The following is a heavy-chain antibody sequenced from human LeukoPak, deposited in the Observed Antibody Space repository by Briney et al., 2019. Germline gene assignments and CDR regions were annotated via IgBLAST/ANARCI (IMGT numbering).Heavy chain of an antibody. CDR3: ASCGRPSCYGYGMDV. D-gene: IGHD2-2*01. Sequence: ASVKVSFTSTGYTFTNYYIDWVRQAPGQGLEWMGIIDPSGGSTSFAQKFQGRVTMTRDTSTSTVYMEVSSLRSEDTAVYYCASCGRPSCYGYGMDVWGQGTTVTVS. CDR1: GYTFTNYY. V-gene: IGHV1-46*01. CDR2: IDPSGGST. J-gene: IGHJ6*02.